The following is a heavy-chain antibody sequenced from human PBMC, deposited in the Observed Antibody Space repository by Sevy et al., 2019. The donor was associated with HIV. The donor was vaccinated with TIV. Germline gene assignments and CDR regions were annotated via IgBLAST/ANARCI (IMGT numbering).Heavy chain of an antibody. D-gene: IGHD4-17*01. CDR3: ARDAHRYGDYGVY. V-gene: IGHV1-69*13. J-gene: IGHJ4*02. CDR1: GGTFSSYA. CDR2: IIPIFGTA. Sequence: ASVKVSCKASGGTFSSYAISWVRQAPGQGLEWMGRIIPIFGTANYEQKFQGRVTITADESTSTAYMELSSLRSEDTAVYYCARDAHRYGDYGVYWGQGTLVTVSS.